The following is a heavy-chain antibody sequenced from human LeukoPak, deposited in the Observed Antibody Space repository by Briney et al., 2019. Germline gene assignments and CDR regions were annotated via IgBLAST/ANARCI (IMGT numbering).Heavy chain of an antibody. J-gene: IGHJ4*02. V-gene: IGHV1-69*05. CDR2: LIPIFGTV. Sequence: SSVKLSCKASGGTFSSYAISWVRQAPGQGLEWMGGLIPIFGTVNYAQKFQGRVTITTDESTSTAYMELGSLRSEDTAVYYCASRPEGYYYDSSGYFDYWGQGTLVTVSS. D-gene: IGHD3-22*01. CDR3: ASRPEGYYYDSSGYFDY. CDR1: GGTFSSYA.